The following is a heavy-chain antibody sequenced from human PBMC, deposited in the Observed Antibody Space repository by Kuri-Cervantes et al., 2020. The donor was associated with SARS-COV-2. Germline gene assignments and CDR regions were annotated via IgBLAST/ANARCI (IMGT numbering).Heavy chain of an antibody. D-gene: IGHD4-11*01. V-gene: IGHV2-70*04. CDR3: ARIQAATVIADC. Sequence: SGPTLVKPTQTLTLTCTFSGFSLSTSGMRVSWIRQPPGKALEWLARIDWDDDKYYNTSLKTRLTISKDTSKNQVVLTMTNVDPVDTATYYCARIQAATVIADCWGQGTLVTVSS. CDR2: IDWDDDK. CDR1: GFSLSTSGMR. J-gene: IGHJ4*02.